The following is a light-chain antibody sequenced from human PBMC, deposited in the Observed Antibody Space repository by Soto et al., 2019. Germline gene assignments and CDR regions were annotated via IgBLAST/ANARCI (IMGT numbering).Light chain of an antibody. CDR1: SGHSSYA. CDR3: QTWGSGIRVV. J-gene: IGLJ2*01. Sequence: QSVLPQSPSASASLGASVKLTCTLSSGHSSYAIAWHQQQPEKGPRYLMKLNSDGSHSQGDGIPDRFSGSSSGAERYLTISSLQSEDEADYYCQTWGSGIRVVFGGGTKLTVL. V-gene: IGLV4-69*01. CDR2: LNSDGSH.